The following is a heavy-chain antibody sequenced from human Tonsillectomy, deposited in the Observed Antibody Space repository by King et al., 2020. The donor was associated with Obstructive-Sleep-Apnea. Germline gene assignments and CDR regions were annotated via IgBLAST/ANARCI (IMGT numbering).Heavy chain of an antibody. D-gene: IGHD5-24*01. CDR1: GFTFSSYS. V-gene: IGHV3-48*01. CDR3: ARLIVERATTRDWFDP. Sequence: VQLVESGGGLVQPGGSLRLSCAASGFTFSSYSMNWVRQAPGKGLEWVSYICSSSSTIYYADSVKGRFTISRDNAKNSLYLQMSGLRAEDTAVYYCARLIVERATTRDWFDPWGQGTLVTVSS. CDR2: ICSSSSTI. J-gene: IGHJ5*02.